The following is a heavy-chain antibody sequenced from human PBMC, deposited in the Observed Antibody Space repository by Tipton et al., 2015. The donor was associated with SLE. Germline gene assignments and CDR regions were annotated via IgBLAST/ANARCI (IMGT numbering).Heavy chain of an antibody. Sequence: TLSLTCDVSGYSIRRGFYWGWIRQPPGKGLEWIGNIYPTANTYYNPSLKSRVTISVDTSNNQVSLKLKSVTAADSAIYYCVRTSGAGGGGFWGQGTLVTVSS. D-gene: IGHD3-10*01. CDR3: VRTSGAGGGGF. CDR1: GYSIRRGFY. CDR2: IYPTANT. V-gene: IGHV4-38-2*01. J-gene: IGHJ1*01.